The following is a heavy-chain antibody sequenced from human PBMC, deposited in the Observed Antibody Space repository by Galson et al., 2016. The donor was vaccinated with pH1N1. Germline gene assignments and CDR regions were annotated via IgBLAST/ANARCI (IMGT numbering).Heavy chain of an antibody. CDR1: GGTFGSFG. J-gene: IGHJ2*01. Sequence: SVKVSCKASGGTFGSFGINWVRQAPGQGLEWMGGIIPIFNTAKYARNFQGRVTITADESTTTAYMELSSLRSDDTAVYFCAREYYYDTDLSDWYFDLWGRGTLLTVSS. CDR3: AREYYYDTDLSDWYFDL. CDR2: IIPIFNTA. D-gene: IGHD3-22*01. V-gene: IGHV1-69*13.